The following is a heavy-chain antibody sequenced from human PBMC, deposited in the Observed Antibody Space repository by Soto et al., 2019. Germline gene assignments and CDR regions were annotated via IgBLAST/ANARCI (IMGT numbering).Heavy chain of an antibody. J-gene: IGHJ4*02. D-gene: IGHD3-10*01. Sequence: RLSCAASGFSVRTNYMSWVRQAPGKGLEWVSVFESGGSIYYADSVKGRFIISRDNAKNTLYLQMNSLRVEDTAVYYCARAGVTPNFFDYWGQGTLVTVSS. CDR1: GFSVRTNY. CDR3: ARAGVTPNFFDY. CDR2: FESGGSI. V-gene: IGHV3-53*01.